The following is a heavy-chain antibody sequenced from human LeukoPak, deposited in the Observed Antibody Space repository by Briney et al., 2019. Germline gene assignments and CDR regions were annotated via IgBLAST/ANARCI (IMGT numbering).Heavy chain of an antibody. CDR3: ARDYHGSGSLTTFDY. J-gene: IGHJ4*02. D-gene: IGHD3-10*01. V-gene: IGHV1-46*01. Sequence: KPGASVKVSCKASGYTFTNFYMHWVRQVPGQGLEWMGIINPRGGSASSAQKFQGRVTLTRDTSTSTVYMELSRLRSEDTALYYCARDYHGSGSLTTFDYWGQGTLVTVSS. CDR1: GYTFTNFY. CDR2: INPRGGSA.